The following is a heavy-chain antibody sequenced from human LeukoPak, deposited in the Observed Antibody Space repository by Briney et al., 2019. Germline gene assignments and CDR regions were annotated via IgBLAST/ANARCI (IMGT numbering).Heavy chain of an antibody. J-gene: IGHJ5*02. V-gene: IGHV3-11*01. CDR2: ISSTGSTI. Sequence: GGSLRLSCAASGFTFSDYYMSWIRQAPGKGLEWVSYISSTGSTISYADSVKGRFTISRDNAKNSLYLQMNRLRAEDTAVYYCARDVKRWYNWFDPWGQGTLVTVSS. CDR3: ARDVKRWYNWFDP. CDR1: GFTFSDYY. D-gene: IGHD6-13*01.